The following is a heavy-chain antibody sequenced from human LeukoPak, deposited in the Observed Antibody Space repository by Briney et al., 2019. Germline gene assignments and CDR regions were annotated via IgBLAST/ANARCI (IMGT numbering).Heavy chain of an antibody. CDR2: INGNGGGT. CDR3: AKPRVGDFIVVVPAAEDC. J-gene: IGHJ4*02. CDR1: GFTFSNYA. Sequence: GGSLRLSCAASGFTFSNYAMSWVRQAPGKGLEWVSGINGNGGGTYYADSVKGRFTISRDNSKNSLFLHMNTLRAEDTAVYYCAKPRVGDFIVVVPAAEDCWGQGTLVSVSS. V-gene: IGHV3-23*01. D-gene: IGHD2-2*01.